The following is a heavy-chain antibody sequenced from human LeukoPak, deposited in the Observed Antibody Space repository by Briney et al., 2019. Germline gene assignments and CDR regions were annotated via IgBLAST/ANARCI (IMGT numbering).Heavy chain of an antibody. J-gene: IGHJ4*02. D-gene: IGHD3-10*01. CDR2: IYYSGST. CDR3: ARDRPVWFGELSTFDY. V-gene: IGHV4-39*07. Sequence: SETLSLTCTVSDGSISSSNYYWGWIRQPPGKGLEWIGYIYYSGSTYYNPSLKSRVTISVDTSKNQFSLKLSSVTAADTAVYYCARDRPVWFGELSTFDYWGQGTLVTVSS. CDR1: DGSISSSNYY.